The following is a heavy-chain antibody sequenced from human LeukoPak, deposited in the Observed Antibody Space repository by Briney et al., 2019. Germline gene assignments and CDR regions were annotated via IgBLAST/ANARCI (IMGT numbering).Heavy chain of an antibody. Sequence: ASVKVSCKASGYTFTGYYMHWVRQAPGQGLEWMGWINPNSGGTNYAQKFQGWVTMTRDTSISTAYMELSGLRSDDTAVYYCARDNRGILWFGAPRLFYFDYWGQGTLVTVSS. J-gene: IGHJ4*02. CDR2: INPNSGGT. CDR3: ARDNRGILWFGAPRLFYFDY. CDR1: GYTFTGYY. V-gene: IGHV1-2*04. D-gene: IGHD3-10*01.